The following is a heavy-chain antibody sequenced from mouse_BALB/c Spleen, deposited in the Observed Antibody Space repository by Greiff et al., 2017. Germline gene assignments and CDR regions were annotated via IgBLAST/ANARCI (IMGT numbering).Heavy chain of an antibody. J-gene: IGHJ3*01. CDR2: IWSGGST. V-gene: IGHV2-2*02. CDR3: ARKYGSSSAWFAY. Sequence: VKLVESGPGLVQPSQSLSITCTVSGFSLTSYGVHWVRQSPGKGLEWLGVIWSGGSTDYNAAFISRLSISKDNSKSQVFFKMNSLQANDTAIYYCARKYGSSSAWFAYWGQGTLVTVSA. CDR1: GFSLTSYG. D-gene: IGHD1-1*01.